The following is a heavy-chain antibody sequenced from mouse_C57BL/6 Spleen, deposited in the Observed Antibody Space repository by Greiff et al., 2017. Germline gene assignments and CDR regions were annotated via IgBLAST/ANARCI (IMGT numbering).Heavy chain of an antibody. V-gene: IGHV1-42*01. D-gene: IGHD2-1*01. CDR1: GYSFTGYY. Sequence: EVQLQQSGPELVKPGASVKISCKASGYSFTGYYMNWVKQSTEKSLEWIGEINPRTGGTTYNQKFKAKATLTVDKSSSTAYMQLKSLTSEDAAVYYCARKIYYGNYDYWGQGTLVTVSA. J-gene: IGHJ3*01. CDR3: ARKIYYGNYDY. CDR2: INPRTGGT.